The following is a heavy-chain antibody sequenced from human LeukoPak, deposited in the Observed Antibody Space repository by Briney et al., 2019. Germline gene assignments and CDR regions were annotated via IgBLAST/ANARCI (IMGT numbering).Heavy chain of an antibody. J-gene: IGHJ4*02. CDR3: ARGRSGGSCYNGYFDY. D-gene: IGHD2-15*01. Sequence: GXMNPNSGNTGYAQKFQGRVTMTRNTSISTAYMELSNLRSEDTAVYYCARGRSGGSCYNGYFDYWGQGTLVTVSS. CDR2: MNPNSGNT. V-gene: IGHV1-8*01.